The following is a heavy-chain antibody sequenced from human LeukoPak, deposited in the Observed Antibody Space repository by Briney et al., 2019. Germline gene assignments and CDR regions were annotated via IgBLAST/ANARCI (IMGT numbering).Heavy chain of an antibody. CDR1: GYTFTSYY. V-gene: IGHV1-46*01. Sequence: ASVKVSCKASGYTFTSYYMHWVRQAPGQGLEWMGIINPSGGSTSYAQKFQGRVTMTRDTSTSTVYMELSSLRSEDTAVYYCAKPYCTNGVCYLWDAFDIWGQGTMVTVSS. D-gene: IGHD2-8*01. J-gene: IGHJ3*02. CDR3: AKPYCTNGVCYLWDAFDI. CDR2: INPSGGST.